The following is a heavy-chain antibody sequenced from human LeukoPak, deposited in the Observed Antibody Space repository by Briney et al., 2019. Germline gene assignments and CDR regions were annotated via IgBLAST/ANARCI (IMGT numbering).Heavy chain of an antibody. CDR3: ARGSSSWYSDVSYYFDY. CDR2: IYTSGST. CDR1: GYSISSSYY. D-gene: IGHD6-13*01. V-gene: IGHV4-4*07. Sequence: PSETLSLTCTVSGYSISSSYYWSWIRQPAGKGLEWIGRIYTSGSTNYNPSLKSRVTMSVDTSKNQFSLKLSSVTAADTAVYYCARGSSSWYSDVSYYFDYWGQGTLVTVSS. J-gene: IGHJ4*02.